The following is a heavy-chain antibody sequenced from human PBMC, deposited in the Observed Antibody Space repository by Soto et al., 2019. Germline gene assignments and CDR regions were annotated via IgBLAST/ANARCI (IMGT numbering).Heavy chain of an antibody. CDR3: TRDWEITVSTWSFGGF. D-gene: IGHD3-10*01. CDR1: GGTFSPYT. Sequence: QVQLVQSGAEVKKPGSSVKVSCKASGGTFSPYTINWVRQAPGQGLVWMGRIIPFHGVTNYAQKFQARVTITADQSTSTAYMELSGLRFEDTAMYYCTRDWEITVSTWSFGGFWGRGTLVTVSS. CDR2: IIPFHGVT. V-gene: IGHV1-69*08. J-gene: IGHJ4*02.